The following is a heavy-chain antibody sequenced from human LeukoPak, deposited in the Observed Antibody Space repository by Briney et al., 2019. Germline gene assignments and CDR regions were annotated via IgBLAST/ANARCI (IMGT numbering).Heavy chain of an antibody. CDR1: GFTFSDYY. D-gene: IGHD2-2*01. V-gene: IGHV3-11*01. Sequence: GSLRLSCAASGFTFSDYYMSWIRQAPGKGLEWVSYISSSGSTIYYADSVKGRFTISRDNAKNSLYLQMNSLRAEDTAVYYCARDVGYCSSISCYAFDYWGQGTLVTVSS. CDR3: ARDVGYCSSISCYAFDY. J-gene: IGHJ4*02. CDR2: ISSSGSTI.